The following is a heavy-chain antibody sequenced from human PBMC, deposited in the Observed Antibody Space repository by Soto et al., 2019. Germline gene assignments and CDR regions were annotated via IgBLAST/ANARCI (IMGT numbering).Heavy chain of an antibody. CDR1: GFTFRRYV. D-gene: IGHD3-16*01. V-gene: IGHV3-30*19. CDR3: ARWGTTGGLDV. Sequence: QVQLVESGGGVVQPGTSLRVSCVGSGFTFRRYVIHWVRQAPGKGLEWVALTSYDGSDKYYGDSVRGRFTISRDNSRNTVDLQMDSLRLEDTALYSCARWGTTGGLDVWGQGTLVSVSS. J-gene: IGHJ1*01. CDR2: TSYDGSDK.